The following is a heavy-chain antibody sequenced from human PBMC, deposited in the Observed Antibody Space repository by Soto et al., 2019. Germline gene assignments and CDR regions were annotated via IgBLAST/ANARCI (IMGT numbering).Heavy chain of an antibody. Sequence: ASVKVSCKASGYTFTGYYMHWLRQAPGQGLEWMGWINPNSGGTNYAQKFQGRVTMTRDASISTAYMELSRLRSDDTAVYYCARDEADYSYYYYYYGMDVWGQGTTVTVSS. CDR2: INPNSGGT. CDR1: GYTFTGYY. V-gene: IGHV1-2*02. D-gene: IGHD2-15*01. J-gene: IGHJ6*02. CDR3: ARDEADYSYYYYYYGMDV.